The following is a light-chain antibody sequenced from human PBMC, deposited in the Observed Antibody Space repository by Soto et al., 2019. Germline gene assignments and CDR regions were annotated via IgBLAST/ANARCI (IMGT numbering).Light chain of an antibody. J-gene: IGKJ1*01. CDR3: QQYGSSRT. V-gene: IGKV3-20*01. Sequence: EIVVTQSPGPLSLSPGERATLSCRASQSVSSSYLAWYQQKPGQAPRLLIYGASSRATGIPDRFSGSGSGTDFTLTISRLGPEDFAVYYCQQYGSSRTFGQGTKV. CDR2: GAS. CDR1: QSVSSSY.